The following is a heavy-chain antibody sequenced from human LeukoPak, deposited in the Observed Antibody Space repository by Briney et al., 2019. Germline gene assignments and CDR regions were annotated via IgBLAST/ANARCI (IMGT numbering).Heavy chain of an antibody. Sequence: SQTLSLTCAISGDSVSSNSAAWNWIRQSPSRGLEWLGRTYYRSKWYNDYAVSVKSRITINPDTSKNQFSLQLNSVTPEDTAVYYCAREGLFGGYSYGIHDYWGQGTLVTVSS. CDR3: AREGLFGGYSYGIHDY. CDR2: TYYRSKWYN. CDR1: GDSVSSNSAA. V-gene: IGHV6-1*01. D-gene: IGHD5-18*01. J-gene: IGHJ4*02.